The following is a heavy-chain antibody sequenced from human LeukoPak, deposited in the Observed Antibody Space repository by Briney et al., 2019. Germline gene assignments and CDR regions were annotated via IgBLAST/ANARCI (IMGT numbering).Heavy chain of an antibody. CDR1: GFTFSSYA. J-gene: IGHJ4*02. D-gene: IGHD2-2*01. CDR2: ISYDGSNK. Sequence: GGSLRLSCAASGFTFSSYAMHWVRQAPGKGLEWVAVISYDGSNKYYADSVKGRFTISRDNSKNTLYLQMNSLRAEDTAVYYCAKSKGIVVVPDFDYWGQGTLVTVSS. CDR3: AKSKGIVVVPDFDY. V-gene: IGHV3-30-3*02.